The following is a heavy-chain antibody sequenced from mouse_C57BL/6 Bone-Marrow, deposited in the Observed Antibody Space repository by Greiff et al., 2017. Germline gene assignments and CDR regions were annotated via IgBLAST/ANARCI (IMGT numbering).Heavy chain of an antibody. V-gene: IGHV1-20*01. J-gene: IGHJ3*01. CDR1: GYSFTGYF. CDR2: INPYNGDT. D-gene: IGHD2-2*01. Sequence: VQLQQSGPELVKPGDSVKISCKASGYSFTGYFMNWVMQSHGKSLEWIGRINPYNGDTFYNQKFKGKATLTVDKSSSTAHMELRSLTSEDSAVYYCARGVYGYGPFAYWGQGTLVTVSA. CDR3: ARGVYGYGPFAY.